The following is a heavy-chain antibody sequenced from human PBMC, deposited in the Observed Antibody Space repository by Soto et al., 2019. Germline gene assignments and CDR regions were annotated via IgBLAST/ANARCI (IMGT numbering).Heavy chain of an antibody. D-gene: IGHD5-18*01. V-gene: IGHV3-30*18. CDR2: ISYDGSNK. Sequence: QVQLVESGGGVVQPGRSLRLSCAASGFTFSSYGMHWVRQAPGKGREGVAVISYDGSNKYYADSVKGRFTISRDNSKNTLYLQMNSLRAEDTAVYYCAKDPGLQLWFFDYCGQGTLVTVSS. CDR3: AKDPGLQLWFFDY. CDR1: GFTFSSYG. J-gene: IGHJ4*02.